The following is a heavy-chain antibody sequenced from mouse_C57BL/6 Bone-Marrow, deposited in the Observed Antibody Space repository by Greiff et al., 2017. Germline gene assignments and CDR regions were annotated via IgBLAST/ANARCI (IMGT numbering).Heavy chain of an antibody. CDR3: ARDDGSSCYAMDY. CDR2: IDPEDGET. CDR1: GFNIKDYY. V-gene: IGHV14-2*01. J-gene: IGHJ4*01. D-gene: IGHD1-1*01. Sequence: EVMLVESGAELVKPGASVKLSCTASGFNIKDYYMHWVKQRTEQGLEWIGRIDPEDGETKYAPKFQGKATITADTSSNTAYLQLSSLTSEDTAVYYGARDDGSSCYAMDYWGQGTSVTVSS.